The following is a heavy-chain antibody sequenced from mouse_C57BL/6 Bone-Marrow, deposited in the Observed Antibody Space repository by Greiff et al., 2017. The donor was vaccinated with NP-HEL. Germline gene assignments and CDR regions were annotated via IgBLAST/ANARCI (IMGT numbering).Heavy chain of an antibody. Sequence: QVQLQQPGTELVKPGASVKLSCKASGYTFTSYWMHWVKQRPGQGLEWIGNINPSNGGTNYNEKFKSKATLTVDKSSSTASMQLSSLTSADSAVYYCARRIYDGYFSWYFDVWGTGTTVTVSS. J-gene: IGHJ1*03. CDR3: ARRIYDGYFSWYFDV. CDR2: INPSNGGT. V-gene: IGHV1-53*01. D-gene: IGHD2-3*01. CDR1: GYTFTSYW.